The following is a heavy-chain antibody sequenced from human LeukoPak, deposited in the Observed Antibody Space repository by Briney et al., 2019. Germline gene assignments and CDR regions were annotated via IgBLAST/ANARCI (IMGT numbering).Heavy chain of an antibody. V-gene: IGHV3-43*01. D-gene: IGHD1-26*01. CDR2: ISWGGGST. CDR1: GFTFDDYT. CDR3: AKGHIVGAITEFDY. Sequence: GGSLRLSCAASGFTFDDYTMHWVRQTPGKGLEWVSLISWGGGSTYYADSVKGRFTISRDNSKNSLYLQMNSLRTEDTALYYCAKGHIVGAITEFDYWGQGTLVTVSS. J-gene: IGHJ4*02.